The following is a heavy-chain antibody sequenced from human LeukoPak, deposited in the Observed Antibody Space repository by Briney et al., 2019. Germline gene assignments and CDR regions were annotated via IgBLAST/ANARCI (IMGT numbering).Heavy chain of an antibody. CDR3: ARDPELGTANYYFDY. J-gene: IGHJ4*02. V-gene: IGHV1-46*01. Sequence: VASVKVSCKASGYTFTSYYMHWVRQAPGQGLEWMGIINPSGGSTNYAQKFQGRVTMTRDTSTSTVYMVLSSLRSEDTAVYYCARDPELGTANYYFDYWGQGTLVTVSS. CDR2: INPSGGST. CDR1: GYTFTSYY. D-gene: IGHD7-27*01.